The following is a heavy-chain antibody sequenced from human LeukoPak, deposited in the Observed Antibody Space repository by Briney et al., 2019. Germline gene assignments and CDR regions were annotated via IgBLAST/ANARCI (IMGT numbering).Heavy chain of an antibody. J-gene: IGHJ5*02. CDR2: ISGSGGST. D-gene: IGHD2-2*01. CDR3: AKGPDIVVVPAAMLDP. V-gene: IGHV3-23*01. Sequence: GGSLRLSCAASGFTFSSYAMSWVRQAPGKGLEWVSAISGSGGSTYYADSVKDRFTISRDNSKNTLYLQMNSLRAEDTAVYYCAKGPDIVVVPAAMLDPWGQGTLVTVSS. CDR1: GFTFSSYA.